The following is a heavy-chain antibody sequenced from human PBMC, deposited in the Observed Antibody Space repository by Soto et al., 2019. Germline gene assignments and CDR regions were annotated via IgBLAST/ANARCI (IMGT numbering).Heavy chain of an antibody. CDR1: GFTFSSYA. CDR3: VREPLCGTAMVLWYFDL. J-gene: IGHJ2*01. D-gene: IGHD5-18*01. CDR2: ISYDGSNK. V-gene: IGHV3-30-3*01. Sequence: QVQLVESGGGVVQPGRSLRLSCAASGFTFSSYAMHWVRQAPGKGLEWVAVISYDGSNKYYADSVKGRFTISRDNSKPTVYLQMNSRRAEDTAVYYCVREPLCGTAMVLWYFDLWGRGTLVTVSS.